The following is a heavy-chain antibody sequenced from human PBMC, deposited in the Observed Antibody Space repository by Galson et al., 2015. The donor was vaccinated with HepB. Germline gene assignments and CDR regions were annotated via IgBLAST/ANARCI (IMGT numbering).Heavy chain of an antibody. Sequence: SLRLSCAASGFTFSSYSMNWVRQAPGKGLEWVSYISSSSSTIYYADSVKGRFTISRDNAKNSLYLQMNSLRAEDTAVYYCARDSGVLLRFGEGGGMDVWGQGTTVTVSS. CDR2: ISSSSSTI. V-gene: IGHV3-48*01. CDR1: GFTFSSYS. D-gene: IGHD3-10*01. J-gene: IGHJ6*02. CDR3: ARDSGVLLRFGEGGGMDV.